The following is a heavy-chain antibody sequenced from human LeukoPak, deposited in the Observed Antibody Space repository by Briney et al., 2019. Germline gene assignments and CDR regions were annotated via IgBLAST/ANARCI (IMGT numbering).Heavy chain of an antibody. J-gene: IGHJ3*01. V-gene: IGHV1-2*02. Sequence: GASVKVSCKASGYTFTDHFMHWVRQAPGQGLEWMGWVNPDSGGTNYAQKFQGRVTMSRDTSITTAYMELSGQKFDDTSVHYCAREGSKYDAFGVSGQGTLVTVSS. CDR2: VNPDSGGT. CDR1: GYTFTDHF. CDR3: AREGSKYDAFGV.